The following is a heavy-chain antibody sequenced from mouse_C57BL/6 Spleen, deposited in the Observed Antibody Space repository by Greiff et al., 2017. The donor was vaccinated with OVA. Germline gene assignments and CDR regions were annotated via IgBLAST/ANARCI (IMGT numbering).Heavy chain of an antibody. J-gene: IGHJ3*01. D-gene: IGHD2-4*01. Sequence: QVQLQQSGAELVRPGASVTLSCKASGYTFTDYEMHWVKQTPVHGLEWIGAIDPETGGTAYNQKFKGKAILTADKSSSTAYMELRSLTSEDSAVYYCTRRRIYYDYDAFAYWGQGTLVTVSA. CDR3: TRRRIYYDYDAFAY. CDR2: IDPETGGT. V-gene: IGHV1-15*01. CDR1: GYTFTDYE.